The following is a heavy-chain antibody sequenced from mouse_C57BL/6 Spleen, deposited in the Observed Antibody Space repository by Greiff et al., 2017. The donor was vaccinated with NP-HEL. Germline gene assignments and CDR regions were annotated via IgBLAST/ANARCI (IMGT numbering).Heavy chain of an antibody. V-gene: IGHV1-42*01. J-gene: IGHJ2*01. CDR3: ARSLIHYFDY. Sequence: EVQLQQSGPELVKPGASVKISCKASGYSFTGYYMNWVKQSPEKSLEWIGEINPSTGGTTYNQKFKAKATLTVDKSSSTAYMQLKSLTSEDSAVYYCARSLIHYFDYWGQGTTLTVSS. CDR1: GYSFTGYY. CDR2: INPSTGGT.